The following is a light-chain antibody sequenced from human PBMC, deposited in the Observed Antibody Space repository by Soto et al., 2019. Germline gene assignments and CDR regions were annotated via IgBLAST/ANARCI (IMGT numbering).Light chain of an antibody. CDR3: SSYTSSSTPVV. CDR1: SSDVGGYNY. Sequence: QSVLTQPPSASGSPGQSVTISCTGTSSDVGGYNYVSWYQLHPGKAPKLIIYEVTKRPSGVPDRFSGSKSGSTASLTVSGLQAEDEADYYCSSYTSSSTPVVFGGGTKLTVL. CDR2: EVT. J-gene: IGLJ2*01. V-gene: IGLV2-8*01.